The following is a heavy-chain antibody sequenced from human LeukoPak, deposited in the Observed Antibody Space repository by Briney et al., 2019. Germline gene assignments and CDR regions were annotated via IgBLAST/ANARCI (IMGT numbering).Heavy chain of an antibody. D-gene: IGHD1-14*01. J-gene: IGHJ6*03. CDR3: ARDWRGASRIYYYYYMDV. CDR2: INSDGSST. V-gene: IGHV3-74*01. Sequence: GGSLRLSCAASGFTFSSYWMHWVRQAPGKGLMWVSRINSDGSSTSYADSVKGRFTISRDAANNMLYLQMNSLRAEDTAVYYCARDWRGASRIYYYYYMDVWGKGTTVTVSS. CDR1: GFTFSSYW.